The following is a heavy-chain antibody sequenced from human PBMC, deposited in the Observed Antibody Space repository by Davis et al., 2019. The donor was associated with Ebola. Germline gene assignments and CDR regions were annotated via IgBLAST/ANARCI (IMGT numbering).Heavy chain of an antibody. Sequence: GESLKISCAASGFPFSNYAMHWVRQTPDKGLEWVAVVSHSERERFYADSVKGRFTISRDNSENTLYLQMNSLTADDTSVYYCARAGFDEVLDYWGQGTPVTVSS. D-gene: IGHD3-3*01. CDR2: VSHSERER. CDR3: ARAGFDEVLDY. CDR1: GFPFSNYA. J-gene: IGHJ4*02. V-gene: IGHV3-30*04.